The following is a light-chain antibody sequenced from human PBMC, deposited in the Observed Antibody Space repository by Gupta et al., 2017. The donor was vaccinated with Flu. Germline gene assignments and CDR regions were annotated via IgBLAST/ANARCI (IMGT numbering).Light chain of an antibody. J-gene: IGKJ4*01. V-gene: IGKV1-27*01. Sequence: QKPGKDPSLLIYAASTVDSGVPSSFRGSGSGTEFTLTISSLQPEDVASYYCQNWNSSPVSFGRGTKVEI. CDR3: QNWNSSPVS. CDR2: AAS.